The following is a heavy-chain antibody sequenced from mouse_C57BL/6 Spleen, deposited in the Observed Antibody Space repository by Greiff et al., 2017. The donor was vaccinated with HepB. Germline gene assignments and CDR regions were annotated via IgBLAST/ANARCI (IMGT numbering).Heavy chain of an antibody. D-gene: IGHD2-4*01. V-gene: IGHV1-64*01. J-gene: IGHJ2*01. Sequence: QVQLKQPGAELVKPGASVKLSCKASGYTFTSYWMHWVKQRPGQGLEWIGMIHPNSGSTNYNENFKSKATLTVDKSSSTAYMQLSSLTSEDSAVYYCARATMITTGTFDYWGQGTTLTVSS. CDR1: GYTFTSYW. CDR3: ARATMITTGTFDY. CDR2: IHPNSGST.